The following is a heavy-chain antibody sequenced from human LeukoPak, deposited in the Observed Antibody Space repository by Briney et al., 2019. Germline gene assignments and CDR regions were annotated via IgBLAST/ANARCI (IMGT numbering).Heavy chain of an antibody. CDR3: ARMTSSPRFDF. V-gene: IGHV4-31*03. CDR1: GASISSGGNY. J-gene: IGHJ4*02. D-gene: IGHD2-2*01. CDR2: ISYSGST. Sequence: PSETLSLTCTVSGASISSGGNYWSWIRQHPGEGLEWNGYISYSGSTSYNPSLKSRLTISLDTSKNQFSLNLNSVTAADTAVHYCARMTSSPRFDFWGQGALVTVSS.